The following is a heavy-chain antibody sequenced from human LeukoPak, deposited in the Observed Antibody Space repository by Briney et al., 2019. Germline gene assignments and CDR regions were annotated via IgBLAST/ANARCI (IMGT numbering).Heavy chain of an antibody. CDR1: GYTFTSYY. V-gene: IGHV1-46*01. D-gene: IGHD6-19*01. Sequence: GASVKVSCKASGYTFTSYYMHWVRQAPGQGLEWMGIINPSGGSTSYAQKFQGRVTMTRDMSTSTVYMELSSLRSEDTAVYYCARGSYSSGWYWNYYYYYMDVWGKGTTVTVSS. CDR3: ARGSYSSGWYWNYYYYYMDV. J-gene: IGHJ6*03. CDR2: INPSGGST.